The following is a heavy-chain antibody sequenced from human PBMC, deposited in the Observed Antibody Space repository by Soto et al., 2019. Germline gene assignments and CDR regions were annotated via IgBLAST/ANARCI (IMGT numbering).Heavy chain of an antibody. Sequence: QVQLVESGGGVVQPGRSLRLSCAASGFTFSSYAMHWVRQAPGKGLEWVAVISYDGSNKYYADSVKGRFTISRDNSKNTLYLQMNSLRAEDTAVYYCARESPPNVEMAKITNRGLTDYYYYGMDVWGQGTTVTVSS. CDR3: ARESPPNVEMAKITNRGLTDYYYYGMDV. D-gene: IGHD5-12*01. V-gene: IGHV3-30-3*01. CDR1: GFTFSSYA. CDR2: ISYDGSNK. J-gene: IGHJ6*02.